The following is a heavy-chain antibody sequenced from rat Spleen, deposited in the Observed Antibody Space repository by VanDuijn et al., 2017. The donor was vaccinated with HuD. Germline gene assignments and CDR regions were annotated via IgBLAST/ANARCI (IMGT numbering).Heavy chain of an antibody. CDR2: IWGDGST. CDR1: GFSLTDYN. CDR3: TRVGY. J-gene: IGHJ2*01. Sequence: QVQLKESGPGLVQPSQTLSLTCTVSGFSLTDYNIHWLRQPPGKGLEWMGGIWGDGSTDYNSALKSRLSISRDTSKSQVFLKMNSLQTDDTAIYFCTRVGYWGQGVMVTVSS. V-gene: IGHV2-19*01.